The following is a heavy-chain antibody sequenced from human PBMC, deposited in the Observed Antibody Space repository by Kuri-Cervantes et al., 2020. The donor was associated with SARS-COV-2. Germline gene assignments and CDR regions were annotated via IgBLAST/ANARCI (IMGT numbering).Heavy chain of an antibody. CDR1: GYTFTTYS. V-gene: IGHV5-10-1*01. CDR2: IDPTDSGT. CDR3: ARLRFLEWLSPFDY. Sequence: GGSLRLSCQGSGYTFTTYSIVWVRQMPGRGLEWMGRIDPTDSGTNYNPSFQGHVTMSVDKSINTAYLQWSSLRASDTAIYYCARLRFLEWLSPFDYWGQGTLVTGSS. D-gene: IGHD3-3*01. J-gene: IGHJ4*02.